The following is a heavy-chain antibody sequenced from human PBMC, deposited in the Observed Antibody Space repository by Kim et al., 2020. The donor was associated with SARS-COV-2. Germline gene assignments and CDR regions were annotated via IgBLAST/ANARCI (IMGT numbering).Heavy chain of an antibody. J-gene: IGHJ6*02. V-gene: IGHV3-15*01. CDR1: GFTFSNAW. CDR2: IKSKTDGGTT. D-gene: IGHD3-10*01. CDR3: TTDVYYGSGSYYKDYYYGMDV. Sequence: GGSLRLSCAASGFTFSNAWMSWVRQAPGKGLEWVGRIKSKTDGGTTDYAAPVKGRFTISRDDSKNTLYLQMNSLKTEDTAVYYCTTDVYYGSGSYYKDYYYGMDVWGQGTTVTVSS.